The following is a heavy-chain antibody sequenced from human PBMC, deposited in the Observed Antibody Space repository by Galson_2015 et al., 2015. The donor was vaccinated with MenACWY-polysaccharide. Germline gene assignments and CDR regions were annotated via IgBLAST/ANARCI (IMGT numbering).Heavy chain of an antibody. V-gene: IGHV3-21*01. CDR3: ATHPYSSSWYGYFDY. D-gene: IGHD6-13*01. CDR1: GFTFSSYS. Sequence: SLRLSCAASGFTFSSYSMNWVRQAPGKGLEWVSSISSSSSYIYYADSVKGRFTISGDNAKNSLYLQMNSLRAEDTAVYYCATHPYSSSWYGYFDYWCQGTLVTVSS. J-gene: IGHJ4*02. CDR2: ISSSSSYI.